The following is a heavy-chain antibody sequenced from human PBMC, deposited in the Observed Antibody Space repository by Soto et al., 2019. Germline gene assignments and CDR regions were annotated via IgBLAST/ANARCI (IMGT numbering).Heavy chain of an antibody. CDR2: IKQDGSEK. CDR1: GFTFSSCW. CDR3: ARVPLGYTVTNNWFDP. V-gene: IGHV3-7*04. D-gene: IGHD4-17*01. J-gene: IGHJ5*02. Sequence: EVQLVESGGGLVQPGGSLRLSCAASGFTFSSCWMSWVRQAPGKGLEWVANIKQDGSEKYYVDSVKGRFTISRDNAKNSLYLQMNSLRAEDTAVYYCARVPLGYTVTNNWFDPWGQGTLVTVSS.